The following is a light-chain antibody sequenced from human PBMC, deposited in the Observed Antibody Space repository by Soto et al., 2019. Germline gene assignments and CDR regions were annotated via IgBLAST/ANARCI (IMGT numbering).Light chain of an antibody. Sequence: SVLTQPASVSGSPGQSITISCTGTSSDVGGYNYVSWYQQHPGKAPKLIIYDVSYRPSGVSNRFSGSKSGNTASLTISGLQAEDEVDYFCSSYSRRSTYVFGTGTKVTVL. V-gene: IGLV2-14*03. CDR2: DVS. CDR3: SSYSRRSTYV. J-gene: IGLJ1*01. CDR1: SSDVGGYNY.